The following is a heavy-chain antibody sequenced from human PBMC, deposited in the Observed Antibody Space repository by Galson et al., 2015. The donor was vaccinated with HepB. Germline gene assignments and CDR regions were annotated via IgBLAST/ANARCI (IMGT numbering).Heavy chain of an antibody. CDR2: VYYSGST. J-gene: IGHJ4*02. V-gene: IGHV4-59*08. Sequence: ETLSLTCNVSGGSISSYYWSWIRQPPGKGLEWIGYVYYSGSTNYNPSLKSRVTISVDTSKNQFSLRLSSVTAADTAVYYCARQTAAGNFDYWGQGTLVTVSS. CDR1: GGSISSYY. D-gene: IGHD6-13*01. CDR3: ARQTAAGNFDY.